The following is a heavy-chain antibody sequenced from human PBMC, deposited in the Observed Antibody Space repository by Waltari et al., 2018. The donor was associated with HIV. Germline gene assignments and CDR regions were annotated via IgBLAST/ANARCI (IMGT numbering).Heavy chain of an antibody. CDR1: GYTFTSYD. D-gene: IGHD6-6*01. V-gene: IGHV1-8*01. J-gene: IGHJ5*02. CDR2: MNPNSGNT. Sequence: QVQLVQSGAEVKKPGASVKVSCKASGYTFTSYDINWVRQAPGQGLEWMGWMNPNSGNTGYAQKFQGRVTMTRNTSISTAYMELSSLRSEDTAVYYCAREGYSSSSGVRPNWIDPWGQGTLVTVSS. CDR3: AREGYSSSSGVRPNWIDP.